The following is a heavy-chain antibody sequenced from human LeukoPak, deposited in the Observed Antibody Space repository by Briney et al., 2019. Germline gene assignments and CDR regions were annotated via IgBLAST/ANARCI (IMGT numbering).Heavy chain of an antibody. J-gene: IGHJ4*02. CDR3: ARGRGSSWYYFDS. V-gene: IGHV4-4*07. D-gene: IGHD6-13*01. CDR1: GGSISSYY. CDR2: IYASGNT. Sequence: SETLSLTCTVSGGSISSYYWSWVRQPAGKGLEGIGRIYASGNTNYNPSLKGRVTMTVDTSKNQFSLNLSSVTAADTAVYYCARGRGSSWYYFDSWAREPWSPSPQ.